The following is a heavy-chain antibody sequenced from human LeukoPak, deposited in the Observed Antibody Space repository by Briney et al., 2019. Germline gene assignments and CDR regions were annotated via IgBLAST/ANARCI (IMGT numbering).Heavy chain of an antibody. D-gene: IGHD5-12*01. CDR1: GGTFSSYA. CDR2: IIPIFGTA. CDR3: ARDVSGYDPDTRFDY. V-gene: IGHV1-69*05. J-gene: IGHJ4*02. Sequence: SVKVSCKASGGTFSSYAMSWVRQAPGQGLEWMGRIIPIFGTANYAQKFQGRVTITTDESPSTAYMELSSLRSEHTAVYYCARDVSGYDPDTRFDYWGQGTLVTVSS.